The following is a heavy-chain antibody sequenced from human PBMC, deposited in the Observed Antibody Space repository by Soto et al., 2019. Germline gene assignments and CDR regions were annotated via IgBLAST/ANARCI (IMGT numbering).Heavy chain of an antibody. CDR1: GGTFSSYA. D-gene: IGHD6-13*01. V-gene: IGHV1-69*06. CDR2: IIPIFGTA. Sequence: SVKVSCKASGGTFSSYAISWVRQAPGQGLEWMGGIIPIFGTANYAQKFQGRVTITADKSTSTAYMELSSLRSEDTAVYYCAREGNWYTNYYYGMDIWGQGTTVTVSS. CDR3: AREGNWYTNYYYGMDI. J-gene: IGHJ6*02.